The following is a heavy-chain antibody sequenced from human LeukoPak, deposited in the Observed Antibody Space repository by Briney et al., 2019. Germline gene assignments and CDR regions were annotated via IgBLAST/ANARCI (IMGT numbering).Heavy chain of an antibody. Sequence: GGSLRLSCAASGFTFSSYGMDWVRQAPGKGLEWVAFISYDGSDKYSADSVKGRFTISRDNSKNTLYLQMNSLRAEDTAVYYCAKNAHYQGYSYGGIDYWGQGTLVTVSS. V-gene: IGHV3-30*18. CDR2: ISYDGSDK. D-gene: IGHD5-18*01. J-gene: IGHJ4*02. CDR3: AKNAHYQGYSYGGIDY. CDR1: GFTFSSYG.